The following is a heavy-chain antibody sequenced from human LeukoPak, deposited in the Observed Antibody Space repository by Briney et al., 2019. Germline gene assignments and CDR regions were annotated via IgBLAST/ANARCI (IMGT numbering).Heavy chain of an antibody. CDR3: ARTWLREINYFDY. CDR2: ISSSGSTI. D-gene: IGHD5-12*01. V-gene: IGHV3-11*04. Sequence: PGGSLRLSCAASGFTFSDYYMSWIRQAPGKGLEWVSYISSSGSTIYYADSVKGRFTISRDNAKNSLYLQMNSLRAEDTAVYYCARTWLREINYFDYWGQGTLVTVSS. CDR1: GFTFSDYY. J-gene: IGHJ4*02.